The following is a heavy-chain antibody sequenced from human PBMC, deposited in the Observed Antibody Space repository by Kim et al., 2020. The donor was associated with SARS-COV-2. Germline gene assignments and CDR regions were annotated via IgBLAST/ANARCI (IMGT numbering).Heavy chain of an antibody. J-gene: IGHJ6*02. CDR2: IYYSGST. CDR3: AGTPYYDILTGYYIYYYGIDV. V-gene: IGHV4-39*01. D-gene: IGHD3-9*01. Sequence: SETLSLTCTVSGGSISSSSYYWGWIRQPPGKGLEWIGSIYYSGSTYYNPSLKSRVTISVDTSKNQFSLKLSSVTAADTAVYYCAGTPYYDILTGYYIYYYGIDVWGQGTTVTVSS. CDR1: GGSISSSSYY.